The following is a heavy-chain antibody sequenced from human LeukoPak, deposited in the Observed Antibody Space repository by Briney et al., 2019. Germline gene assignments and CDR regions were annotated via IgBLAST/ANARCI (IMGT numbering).Heavy chain of an antibody. CDR3: AKKFRGTTVISGDYFDY. CDR2: ISYDGSNK. Sequence: GGSLRLSCAASGFTFSSYAMHWVRQAPGKGLEWVAVISYDGSNKYYADSVKGRFTISRDNSKNTLYLQMNSLRAEDTAVYYCAKKFRGTTVISGDYFDYWGQGTLVTVSS. J-gene: IGHJ4*02. D-gene: IGHD4-17*01. V-gene: IGHV3-30*04. CDR1: GFTFSSYA.